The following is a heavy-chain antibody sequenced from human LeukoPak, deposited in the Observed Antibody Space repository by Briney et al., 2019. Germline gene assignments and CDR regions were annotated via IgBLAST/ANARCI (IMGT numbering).Heavy chain of an antibody. J-gene: IGHJ4*02. D-gene: IGHD4-17*01. CDR2: VYYSGST. Sequence: SETLSLTCTVSGGSISSYYWSWIRQPPGKGLEWIGYVYYSGSTNYNPSLKSRVTISVDTSKNQFSLKLNSVTTADTAVYYCASVRSMTTVISYFFDSWGQGALVTVSS. V-gene: IGHV4-59*01. CDR3: ASVRSMTTVISYFFDS. CDR1: GGSISSYY.